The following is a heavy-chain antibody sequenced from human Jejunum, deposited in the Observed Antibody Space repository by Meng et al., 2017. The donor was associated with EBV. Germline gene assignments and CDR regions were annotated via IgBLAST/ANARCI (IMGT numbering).Heavy chain of an antibody. CDR3: ADLGTSPLGP. J-gene: IGHJ5*02. CDR1: GFTFSDHY. V-gene: IGHV3-72*01. CDR2: IRNKPRGYTA. D-gene: IGHD3-16*01. Sequence: VQPVWSGGGLVPPGVSLRLSCAASGFTFSDHYMDWFRQAPGTGLEWLGLIRNKPRGYTAEYAASVKGRFTISRDDSRNSLYLQMNSLKTEDTAVYYCADLGTSPLGPRGQGTLVTVSS.